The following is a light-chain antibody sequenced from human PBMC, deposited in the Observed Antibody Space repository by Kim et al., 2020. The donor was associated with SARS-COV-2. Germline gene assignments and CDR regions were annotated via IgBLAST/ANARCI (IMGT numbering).Light chain of an antibody. Sequence: SVYPGQTASITCSGDKLGDKYACWYQQTPGQSPVLVIYQDSKRPSGIPERFSGSNSGNTATLTISGTQAMDEADYYCQAWDSSTAVFGGGTQLTVL. CDR2: QDS. V-gene: IGLV3-1*01. CDR3: QAWDSSTAV. CDR1: KLGDKY. J-gene: IGLJ2*01.